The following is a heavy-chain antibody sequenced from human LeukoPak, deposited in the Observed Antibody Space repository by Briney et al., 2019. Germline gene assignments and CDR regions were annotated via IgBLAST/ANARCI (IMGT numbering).Heavy chain of an antibody. CDR3: ACRSEGYGKIDY. D-gene: IGHD5-18*01. CDR2: IYHSGST. V-gene: IGHV4-4*02. Sequence: SETLSLTCAVSGGSISSSNWWSRVRQPPGKGLEWIGEIYHSGSTNYNPSLKSRVTISVDKSKNQFSLKLSSVTAADTGVYYCACRSEGYGKIDYWGQGTLVTVSS. CDR1: GGSISSSNW. J-gene: IGHJ4*02.